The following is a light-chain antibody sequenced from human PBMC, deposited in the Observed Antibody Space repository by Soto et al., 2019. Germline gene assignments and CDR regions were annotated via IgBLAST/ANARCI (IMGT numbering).Light chain of an antibody. CDR2: DAS. Sequence: EIVLTQSPATLSLSPGERATLSCRASQSVSSYLAWYQQKPGQAPRLLIYDASNRATGIPARFSGSGSGTDFTITISSLEPEDFAVYYCQQRSNWLHTFGQGTKLEIK. J-gene: IGKJ2*01. V-gene: IGKV3-11*01. CDR1: QSVSSY. CDR3: QQRSNWLHT.